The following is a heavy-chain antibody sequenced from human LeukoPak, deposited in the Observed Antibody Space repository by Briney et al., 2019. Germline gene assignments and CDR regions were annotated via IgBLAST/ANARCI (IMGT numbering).Heavy chain of an antibody. CDR3: AREDYYDSSGYYPFDV. V-gene: IGHV4-61*02. CDR2: IYSSGGT. D-gene: IGHD3-22*01. Sequence: SQTLSLTCTVSGGSISSGSYYRNWIRQPAGKGLEWVGRIYSSGGTDFTPSLKSRGTISVDTSKNQFSLKLSSVTAADTAVYYCAREDYYDSSGYYPFDVWGQGILVTVSS. CDR1: GGSISSGSYY. J-gene: IGHJ4*02.